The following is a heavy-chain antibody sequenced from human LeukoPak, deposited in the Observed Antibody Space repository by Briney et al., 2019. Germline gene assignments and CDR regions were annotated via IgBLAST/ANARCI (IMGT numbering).Heavy chain of an antibody. Sequence: PSQTLSLTCAISGDSVSSNSAAWNWIRQSPSRGLEWLGRTYYRSKWYNDYAVSVKSRITINPDTSKNQLSLQLNSVTPEDTAVYYCARDQRQWLVRNDAFDIWGQGTMVTVSS. CDR1: GDSVSSNSAA. CDR2: TYYRSKWYN. CDR3: ARDQRQWLVRNDAFDI. V-gene: IGHV6-1*01. J-gene: IGHJ3*02. D-gene: IGHD6-19*01.